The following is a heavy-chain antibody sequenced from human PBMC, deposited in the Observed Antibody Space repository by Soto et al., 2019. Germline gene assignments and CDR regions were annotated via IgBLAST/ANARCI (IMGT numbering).Heavy chain of an antibody. CDR2: INHSGST. J-gene: IGHJ4*02. V-gene: IGHV4-34*01. CDR3: ARYDVQQLVDY. D-gene: IGHD6-13*01. CDR1: GGSFSGYY. Sequence: SETLSLTCAVYGGSFSGYYWSWIRQPPGKGLEWIGKINHSGSTNYNPSLKSRVTISVYTSKNHFSVKLSSVTAADTAVYYCARYDVQQLVDYWGQGTLVTVSS.